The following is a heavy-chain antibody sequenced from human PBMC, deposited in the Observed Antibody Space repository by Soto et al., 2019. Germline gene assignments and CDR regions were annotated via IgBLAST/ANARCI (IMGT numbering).Heavy chain of an antibody. J-gene: IGHJ6*02. CDR1: GFTFSSYA. V-gene: IGHV3-23*01. CDR2: ISGSGGST. D-gene: IGHD1-1*01. Sequence: GWSLRLSCAASGFTFSSYAMSWVRQAPGKGLEWVSAISGSGGSTYYADSVKGRFTISRDNSKNTLYLQMNSLRDEDTAVYYCARVRRNDASDYYGMDVWGQGTTVTVSS. CDR3: ARVRRNDASDYYGMDV.